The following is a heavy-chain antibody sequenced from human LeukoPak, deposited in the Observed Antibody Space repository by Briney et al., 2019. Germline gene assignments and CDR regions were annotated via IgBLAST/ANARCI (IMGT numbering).Heavy chain of an antibody. V-gene: IGHV3-30*04. CDR2: ISYDGSNK. CDR3: ARDSLRYCSGDSCYYNY. Sequence: GGSLRLSCAASGFTFSSYAMHWVRQAPGKGLEWVAVISYDGSNKYYADSVKGRFTISRDNSKNTLYLQMNSLRAEDTAVYSCARDSLRYCSGDSCYYNYWGQGTLVTVSS. J-gene: IGHJ4*02. D-gene: IGHD2-15*01. CDR1: GFTFSSYA.